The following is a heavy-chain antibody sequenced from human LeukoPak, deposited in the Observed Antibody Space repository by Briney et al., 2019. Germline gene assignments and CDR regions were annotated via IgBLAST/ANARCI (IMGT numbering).Heavy chain of an antibody. CDR1: GGSIRSGGYS. J-gene: IGHJ4*02. CDR3: AREHIAAQTDY. D-gene: IGHD6-13*01. V-gene: IGHV4-30-4*07. Sequence: SETLSLTCAVSGGSIRSGGYSWSWIRQPPGKGLEWIGYIYYSGSTYYNPSLKTRVTISIDTSENQFSLKLRSVTAADTAVYYCAREHIAAQTDYWGQGTLVTVSS. CDR2: IYYSGST.